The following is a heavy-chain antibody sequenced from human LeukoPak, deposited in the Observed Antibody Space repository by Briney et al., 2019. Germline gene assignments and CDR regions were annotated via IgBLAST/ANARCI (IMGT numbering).Heavy chain of an antibody. CDR1: GFTFSSYG. D-gene: IGHD3-22*01. V-gene: IGHV3-30*02. CDR2: IRYDGSDK. Sequence: GGSLRLSCAASGFTFSSYGMHWVRQAPGKGLEWVAFIRYDGSDKYYADSVKGRFTISRDNANNTLSLQMNSLRPEDTGVYYCARAPSEIGGYYPEYFRHWGQGTLATVSS. J-gene: IGHJ1*01. CDR3: ARAPSEIGGYYPEYFRH.